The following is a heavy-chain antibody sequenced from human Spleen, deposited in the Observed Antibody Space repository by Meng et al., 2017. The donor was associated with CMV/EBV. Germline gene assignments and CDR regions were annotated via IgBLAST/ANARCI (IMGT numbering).Heavy chain of an antibody. J-gene: IGHJ4*02. Sequence: GGSLRLSCAASGFTFGGYRMTWVRQAPGKGLEWVASIKEDATTTYYVDSVRGRLTISRDNAKSSLYLQMNSLRAEDTAVYYCARWVLYSGYYSIDYWGQGTLVTVSS. V-gene: IGHV3-7*01. D-gene: IGHD5-12*01. CDR1: GFTFGGYR. CDR3: ARWVLYSGYYSIDY. CDR2: IKEDATTT.